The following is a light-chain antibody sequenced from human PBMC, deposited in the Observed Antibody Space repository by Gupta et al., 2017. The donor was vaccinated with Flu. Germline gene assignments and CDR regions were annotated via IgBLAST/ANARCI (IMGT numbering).Light chain of an antibody. CDR1: SLRSYY. Sequence: SSELTQDPAVSVALAQTVRTACQGDSLRSYYARWYQQKPGQAPVLVIYGKNNRPPGIPDRFSGSSSGNTASLTITGAQAEEEADYYCNSRDSSGNWVFGGGTKLTVL. CDR3: NSRDSSGNWV. CDR2: GKN. V-gene: IGLV3-19*01. J-gene: IGLJ3*02.